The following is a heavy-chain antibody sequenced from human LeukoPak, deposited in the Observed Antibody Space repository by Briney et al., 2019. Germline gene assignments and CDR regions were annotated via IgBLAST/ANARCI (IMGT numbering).Heavy chain of an antibody. CDR1: GYTFTSYG. Sequence: ASVKVSCKASGYTFTSYGISWVRQAPGQGLEWMGWISAYNGNTNYAQKLQGRVTTTTDTSTSTAYMELRSLRSDDTAVYYCARDTSYYDLPYNFDYWGQGTLVTVSS. D-gene: IGHD3-3*01. CDR2: ISAYNGNT. V-gene: IGHV1-18*01. CDR3: ARDTSYYDLPYNFDY. J-gene: IGHJ4*02.